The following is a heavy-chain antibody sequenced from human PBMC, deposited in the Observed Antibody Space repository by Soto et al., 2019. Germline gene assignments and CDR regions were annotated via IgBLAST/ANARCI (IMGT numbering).Heavy chain of an antibody. Sequence: EVQLLESGGGLVQPGGSLRLSCAASGFTFSSYAMSWVRQAPGKGLEWVSVIYSGGTTYYADSVRGRFTISRDNSKNTLYLQMNSLRAEDTAVYYCARGTDALDIWGQGTMVTVSS. CDR2: IYSGGTT. J-gene: IGHJ3*02. CDR1: GFTFSSYA. CDR3: ARGTDALDI. V-gene: IGHV3-23*03.